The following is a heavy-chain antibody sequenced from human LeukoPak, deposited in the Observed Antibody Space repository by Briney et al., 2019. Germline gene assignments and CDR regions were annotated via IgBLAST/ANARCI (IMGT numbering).Heavy chain of an antibody. V-gene: IGHV3-30-3*01. CDR2: ISYDGSNK. CDR1: GFIFSSYA. CDR3: ARGEWLRP. Sequence: PGGSLRLSCAASGFIFSSYAMHWVRQAPGKGLERVAVISYDGSNKYYADSVKGRFTISRDNSKNTLYLQMNSLRAEDTAVYYCARGEWLRPWGQGTLVTVSS. J-gene: IGHJ4*02. D-gene: IGHD5-12*01.